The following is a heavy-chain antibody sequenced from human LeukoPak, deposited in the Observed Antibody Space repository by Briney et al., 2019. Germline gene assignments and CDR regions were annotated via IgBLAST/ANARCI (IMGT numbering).Heavy chain of an antibody. D-gene: IGHD6-13*01. J-gene: IGHJ4*02. Sequence: GGSLRLSCAASGFTFSTYWMHWVRQVPGKGLVWVSRINSDESRTNYADSVKGRFTISRDNAKNTLCLQMNSLRVEDTAVYYCARDFMYSISCAGCWGQGTLVTVSS. CDR3: ARDFMYSISCAGC. CDR1: GFTFSTYW. V-gene: IGHV3-74*01. CDR2: INSDESRT.